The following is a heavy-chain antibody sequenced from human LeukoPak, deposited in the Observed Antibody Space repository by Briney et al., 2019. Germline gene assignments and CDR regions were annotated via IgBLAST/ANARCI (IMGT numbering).Heavy chain of an antibody. CDR1: GGSISSYY. V-gene: IGHV4-4*07. CDR3: ARTHDYGDYPTTYFDC. Sequence: PSETLSLTCTVSGGSISSYYWSWIRQPAGKGLEWIGRIYTRGSTNYNPSLKSRVTMSVDTSKNQFSLKLSSVTAADTAVYYCARTHDYGDYPTTYFDCWGQGTLVTVSS. D-gene: IGHD4-17*01. J-gene: IGHJ4*02. CDR2: IYTRGST.